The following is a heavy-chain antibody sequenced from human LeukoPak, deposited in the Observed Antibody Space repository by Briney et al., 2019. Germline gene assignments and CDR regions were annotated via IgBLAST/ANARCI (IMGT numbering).Heavy chain of an antibody. CDR1: GFTFSSYA. J-gene: IGHJ3*02. CDR3: ARGASVVAGSDNAFDI. D-gene: IGHD6-19*01. CDR2: ISGSGGRT. V-gene: IGHV3-23*01. Sequence: GGSLRLSCADSGFTFSSYAMSWVRQAPGKGLEWVSAISGSGGRTYYADSVKGRFTMSRDNSKNMLYLQMNSLRAEDTAVYYCARGASVVAGSDNAFDIWGQGTMVTVSS.